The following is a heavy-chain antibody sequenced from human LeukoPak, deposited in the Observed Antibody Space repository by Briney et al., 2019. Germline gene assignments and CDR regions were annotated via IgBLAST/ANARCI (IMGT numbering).Heavy chain of an antibody. CDR2: IYSGGST. CDR1: GFSVSSYY. V-gene: IGHV3-53*01. D-gene: IGHD3-9*01. J-gene: IGHJ5*02. CDR3: AKSFDILTRVNWFDP. Sequence: GGSLRLSCAASGFSVSSYYMDWVRQAPGKGLEWVSVIYSGGSTYYADSVKGRFTISRDNSKNTLFVQMNSLRAEDTAVYYCAKSFDILTRVNWFDPWGQGTLVTVSS.